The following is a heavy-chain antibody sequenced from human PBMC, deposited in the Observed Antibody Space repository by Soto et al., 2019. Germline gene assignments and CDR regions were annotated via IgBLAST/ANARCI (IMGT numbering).Heavy chain of an antibody. CDR2: IKEDGSEK. J-gene: IGHJ6*02. V-gene: IGHV3-7*03. Sequence: GGSLRLSCVASGFTFSNHWMSWVRQAPGKGLEWVANIKEDGSEKYYMDSVKGRFTIPRDNAENSVYLQMNSLRAEDTAVYYCARGHYGMDVWGQGSTVTV. CDR3: ARGHYGMDV. CDR1: GFTFSNHW.